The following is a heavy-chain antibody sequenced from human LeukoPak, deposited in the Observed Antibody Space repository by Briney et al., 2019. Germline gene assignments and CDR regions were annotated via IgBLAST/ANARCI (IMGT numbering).Heavy chain of an antibody. V-gene: IGHV1-2*02. Sequence: ASVKVSCKASGYTFTGYCMHWVRQAPGQGLEWMGWINPNSGGTNYAQKFQGRVTMTRDTSISTAYMELSRLRSDDTAVYYCARGREKYQLLSAFDIWGQGTMVTVSS. D-gene: IGHD2-2*01. CDR3: ARGREKYQLLSAFDI. J-gene: IGHJ3*02. CDR1: GYTFTGYC. CDR2: INPNSGGT.